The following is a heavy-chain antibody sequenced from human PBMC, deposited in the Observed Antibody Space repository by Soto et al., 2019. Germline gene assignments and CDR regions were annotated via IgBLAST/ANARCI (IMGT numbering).Heavy chain of an antibody. V-gene: IGHV4-59*08. D-gene: IGHD3-3*01. J-gene: IGHJ5*02. CDR3: ARHGDYDFWSGYGNWFDP. CDR1: GGSISSYY. CDR2: IYYSGST. Sequence: SDTLSLTCTVSGGSISSYYWSWIRQPPGKGLEWIGYIYYSGSTNYNPSLKSRATISVDTSKNQFSLKLSSVTAADTAVYYCARHGDYDFWSGYGNWFDPWGQGTLVTVSS.